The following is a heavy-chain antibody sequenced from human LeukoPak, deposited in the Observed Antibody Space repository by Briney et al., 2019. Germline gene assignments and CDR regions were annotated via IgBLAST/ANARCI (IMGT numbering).Heavy chain of an antibody. V-gene: IGHV4-34*01. D-gene: IGHD3-22*01. CDR1: GGSFSGYY. Sequence: SETLSLTCAVYGGSFSGYYWSWIRQPPGKGLEWIGEINHSGSTNYNPSLKSRVTISVDTSKNQFSLKLSSVTAADTAVYYYARGPEYYYDSSGYYYSGEYFQHWGQGTLVTVSS. CDR2: INHSGST. CDR3: ARGPEYYYDSSGYYYSGEYFQH. J-gene: IGHJ1*01.